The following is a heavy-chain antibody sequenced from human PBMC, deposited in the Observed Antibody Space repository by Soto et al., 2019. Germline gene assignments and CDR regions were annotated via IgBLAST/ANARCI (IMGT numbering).Heavy chain of an antibody. D-gene: IGHD2-2*01. Sequence: HGESLKISCKGSGYSFTSYWISWVRQMPGKGLEWMGRIDPSDSYTNYSPSFQGHVTISADKSISTAYLQWSSLKASDTAMYYCASHTPPMYYYYGMDVWGQGTTVTVSS. CDR1: GYSFTSYW. J-gene: IGHJ6*02. V-gene: IGHV5-10-1*01. CDR3: ASHTPPMYYYYGMDV. CDR2: IDPSDSYT.